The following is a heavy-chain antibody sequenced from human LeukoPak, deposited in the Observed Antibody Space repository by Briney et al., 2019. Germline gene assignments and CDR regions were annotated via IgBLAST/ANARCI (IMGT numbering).Heavy chain of an antibody. CDR2: IYYSRST. Sequence: IYYSRSTNYNPSLKSRVTISVDTSKNQFSLKLSSVTAADTAVYYCARGADYDFWSGYWYWGQGTLVTVSS. J-gene: IGHJ4*02. D-gene: IGHD3-3*01. CDR3: ARGADYDFWSGYWY. V-gene: IGHV4-59*09.